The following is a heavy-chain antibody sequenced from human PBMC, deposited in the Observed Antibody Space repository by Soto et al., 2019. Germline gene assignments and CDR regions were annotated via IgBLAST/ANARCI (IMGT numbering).Heavy chain of an antibody. CDR2: IYYSGNT. Sequence: EVQLVESGGGLVQPGGSLRLSCAASGFTVSGNYMTWVRQAPGRGLEWVSVIYYSGNTYYADSVKGRFTISRHSSINTLYLQMNSLRAEDTAVYYCARASEYCSSGSCYPGGFDIWGQGTMVTVSS. D-gene: IGHD2-15*01. CDR3: ARASEYCSSGSCYPGGFDI. V-gene: IGHV3-53*04. J-gene: IGHJ3*02. CDR1: GFTVSGNY.